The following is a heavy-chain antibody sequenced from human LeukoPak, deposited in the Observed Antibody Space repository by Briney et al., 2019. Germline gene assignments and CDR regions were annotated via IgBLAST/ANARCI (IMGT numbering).Heavy chain of an antibody. CDR3: ARDQSMVRGVWDWFDP. CDR1: GGSISSGSYY. D-gene: IGHD3-10*01. V-gene: IGHV4-61*02. CDR2: IYTSGST. Sequence: SQTLSLTCTVSGGSISSGSYYWSWIRQPAGKGLEWIGRIYTSGSTNYNPSLKSRVTISVDTSKNQFSLKLSSVTAADTAVYYCARDQSMVRGVWDWFDPWGQGTLVTVSS. J-gene: IGHJ5*02.